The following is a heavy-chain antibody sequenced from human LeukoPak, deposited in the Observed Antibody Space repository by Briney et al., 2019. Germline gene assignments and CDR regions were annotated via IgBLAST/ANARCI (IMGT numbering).Heavy chain of an antibody. V-gene: IGHV4-59*08. CDR3: ARGYCSGGTCYGYFDL. D-gene: IGHD2-15*01. Sequence: SETLSLTCAVSGVSISSYYWSWIRQPPGKGLEWIGYIYYSGGTNYNPSLKSRFTISGDTSKNHFSLKMSSVTAADTAVYYCARGYCSGGTCYGYFDLWGRGTRVTVSS. J-gene: IGHJ2*01. CDR2: IYYSGGT. CDR1: GVSISSYY.